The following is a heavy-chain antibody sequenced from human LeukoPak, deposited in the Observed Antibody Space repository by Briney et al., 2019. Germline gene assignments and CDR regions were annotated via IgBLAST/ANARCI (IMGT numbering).Heavy chain of an antibody. CDR1: GFTFSSYG. Sequence: GGSLRLSCAASGFTFSSYGMHWVRQAPGKGLEWVAVISYDGSNKYYADSVKGRFTISRDNSKNTLYLQMNSLRAEDTAVYYSAKASSGSYYFDYWGQGTLVTVSS. V-gene: IGHV3-30*18. J-gene: IGHJ4*02. CDR3: AKASSGSYYFDY. D-gene: IGHD1-26*01. CDR2: ISYDGSNK.